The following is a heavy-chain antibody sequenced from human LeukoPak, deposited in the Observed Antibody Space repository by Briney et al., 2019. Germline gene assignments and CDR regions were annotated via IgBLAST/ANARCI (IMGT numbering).Heavy chain of an antibody. CDR3: AREGGRGYSYGYFH. CDR2: IYTSGST. D-gene: IGHD5-18*01. V-gene: IGHV4-61*02. CDR1: GGSIASGYYY. J-gene: IGHJ4*02. Sequence: SQTLSLTCTVSGGSIASGYYYWSWIRQPAGKGLEWIGRIYTSGSTNHNPSLKSRLTISVDTSKNQISLKLTSVTAADTAVYYCAREGGRGYSYGYFHWGQGALVTVSS.